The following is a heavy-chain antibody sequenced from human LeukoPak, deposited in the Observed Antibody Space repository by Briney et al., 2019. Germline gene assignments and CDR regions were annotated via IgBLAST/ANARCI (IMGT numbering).Heavy chain of an antibody. J-gene: IGHJ5*02. V-gene: IGHV4-38-2*02. Sequence: SETLSLTCTVSGGSVSSYYWGWIRQPPGKGLEWIGSIYHSGSTYYNPSLKSRVTISVDTSKNQFSLKLSSVTAADTAVYYCARKWSYLAHWFDPWGQGTLVTVSS. D-gene: IGHD1-26*01. CDR1: GGSVSSYY. CDR2: IYHSGST. CDR3: ARKWSYLAHWFDP.